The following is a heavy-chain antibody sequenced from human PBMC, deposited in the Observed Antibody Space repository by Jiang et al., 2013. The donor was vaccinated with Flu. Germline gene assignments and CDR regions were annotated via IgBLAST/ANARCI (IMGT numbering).Heavy chain of an antibody. D-gene: IGHD3-22*01. J-gene: IGHJ4*02. CDR1: GFTFSSYG. Sequence: QLVESGGGVVQPGRSLRLSCAASGFTFSSYGMHWVRQAPGKGLEWVGVIWYDGSNKYYADSVKGRFTISRDNSKNTLYLQMNSPRAEDTAVYYCARDPLYYDSSGYYYLFDYWGQGTLVTVSS. V-gene: IGHV3-33*01. CDR2: IWYDGSNK. CDR3: ARDPLYYDSSGYYYLFDY.